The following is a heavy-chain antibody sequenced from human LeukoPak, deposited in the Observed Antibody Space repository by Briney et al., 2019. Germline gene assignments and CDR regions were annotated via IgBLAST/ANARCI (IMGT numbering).Heavy chain of an antibody. Sequence: SETLSLTCAVYGGSFSGYYWSWIRQPPGKRLEWIGEINHSGSNNYNPSLKSRVTISVVTSKNQFSLKLSSVPAADTAVYYCARGQSSGWSWGGDYWGQGTLVTVSS. V-gene: IGHV4-34*01. J-gene: IGHJ4*02. CDR2: INHSGSN. D-gene: IGHD6-19*01. CDR1: GGSFSGYY. CDR3: ARGQSSGWSWGGDY.